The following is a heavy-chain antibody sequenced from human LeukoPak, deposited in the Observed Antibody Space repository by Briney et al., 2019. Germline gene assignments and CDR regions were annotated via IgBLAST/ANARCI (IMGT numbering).Heavy chain of an antibody. V-gene: IGHV1-2*02. CDR1: GYTFTDYY. J-gene: IGHJ4*02. CDR2: INPNSGDT. CDR3: ARSDYDSSGYYYDLDY. D-gene: IGHD3-22*01. Sequence: ASVKVSCKAPGYTFTDYYMHWVRQAPGQGLEWMGWINPNSGDTYYAPKFQGRVTMTRDTSISTAYMELSRLRSDDTAVFYCARSDYDSSGYYYDLDYWGQGTLVTVSS.